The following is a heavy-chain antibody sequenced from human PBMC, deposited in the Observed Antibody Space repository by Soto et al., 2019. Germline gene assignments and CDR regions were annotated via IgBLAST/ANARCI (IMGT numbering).Heavy chain of an antibody. CDR2: IIPIFGTA. CDR1: GGTFSSYA. V-gene: IGHV1-69*12. J-gene: IGHJ5*02. CDR3: ARERAGPKASNWFDP. Sequence: QVQLVQSGAEVKKPGSSVKVSCKASGGTFSSYAISWVRQAPGQGLEWMGGIIPIFGTANYAQKFQGRVTITADESXXTAYMELRSLRSEDTAVYDCARERAGPKASNWFDPWGQGTLVTVSS.